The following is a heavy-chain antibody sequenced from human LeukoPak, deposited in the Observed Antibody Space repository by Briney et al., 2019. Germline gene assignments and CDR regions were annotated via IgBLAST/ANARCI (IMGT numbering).Heavy chain of an antibody. Sequence: SGTLSLTCAVSSGSIFSSNWWSWVRQPPGKGLEWIGQIFHSGSTSYSPSLKSRVTISVDKSKNQFSLRLTSVTAADTAVYYCARASHDYGDYSHFDYWGQGTLVTVSS. CDR3: ARASHDYGDYSHFDY. V-gene: IGHV4-4*02. D-gene: IGHD4-17*01. J-gene: IGHJ4*02. CDR1: SGSIFSSNW. CDR2: IFHSGST.